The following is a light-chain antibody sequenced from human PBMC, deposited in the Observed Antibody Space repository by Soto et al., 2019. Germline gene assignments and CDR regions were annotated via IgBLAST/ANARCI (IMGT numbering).Light chain of an antibody. CDR1: SSNIGSNY. J-gene: IGLJ3*02. Sequence: QAVVTQPPSASGTPGQRVTISCSGSSSNIGSNYVYWYQQLPGTAPKLLIYRNNQRPSGVPDRFSGSKSGTSASLAISGLRSEDEADYYCAAWDDGLSAWVFGGGTQLTVL. V-gene: IGLV1-47*01. CDR2: RNN. CDR3: AAWDDGLSAWV.